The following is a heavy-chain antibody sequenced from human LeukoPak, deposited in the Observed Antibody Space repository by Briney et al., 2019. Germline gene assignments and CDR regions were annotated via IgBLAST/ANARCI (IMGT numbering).Heavy chain of an antibody. CDR3: ARDYKYSSSWDHDY. J-gene: IGHJ4*02. V-gene: IGHV3-30-3*01. D-gene: IGHD6-13*01. CDR1: GFTFSSYA. Sequence: RPGGSLRLSCAASGFTFSSYAMHWVRQAPGKGLEWVAVISYDGSNKYYADSVKGRFTISRDNSKNTLYLQMNSLRAEDTAVYYCARDYKYSSSWDHDYWGQGTLVTVSS. CDR2: ISYDGSNK.